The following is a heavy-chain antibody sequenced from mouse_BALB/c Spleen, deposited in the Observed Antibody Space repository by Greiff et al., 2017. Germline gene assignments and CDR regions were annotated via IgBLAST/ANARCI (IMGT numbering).Heavy chain of an antibody. J-gene: IGHJ4*01. D-gene: IGHD2-1*01. CDR1: GFNIKDTY. CDR3: ASPHGNYPYYYAMDY. CDR2: IDPANGNT. V-gene: IGHV14-3*02. Sequence: EVQLQQSGAELVKPGASVKLSCTASGFNIKDTYMHWVKQRPEQGLEWIGRIDPANGNTKYDPKFQGKATITADTSSNTAYLQLSSLTSEDTAVYYCASPHGNYPYYYAMDYWGQGTSVTVSS.